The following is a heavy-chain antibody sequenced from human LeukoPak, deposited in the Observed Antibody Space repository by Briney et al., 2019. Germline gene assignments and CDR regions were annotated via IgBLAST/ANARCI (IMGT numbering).Heavy chain of an antibody. V-gene: IGHV4-34*01. CDR1: GGSFTNYY. D-gene: IGHD1-1*01. Sequence: KPSETLSLTCAVYGGSFTNYYWSWIRQPPGKGLEWIGEINHSGSTKYNPSLKSRVTISIDTSKNQLSLKLSSVTAADTAVYYCARGHRYTADAFDIWGQGTMVTVSP. CDR2: INHSGST. CDR3: ARGHRYTADAFDI. J-gene: IGHJ3*02.